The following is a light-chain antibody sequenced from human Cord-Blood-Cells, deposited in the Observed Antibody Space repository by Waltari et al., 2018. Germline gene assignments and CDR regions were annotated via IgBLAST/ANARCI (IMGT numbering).Light chain of an antibody. J-gene: IGLJ3*02. Sequence: QPVLTQSSSASPSPGPPVKLTSTLSSGPTTYIIAWHHQQPGKGPRYLMKLEGSGSYNTGGGVPDRFSGSSSGADCYLTISNLQSEDEADYYCETWDSNTRVFGGGTKLTVL. CDR2: LEGSGSY. CDR3: ETWDSNTRV. CDR1: SGPTTYI. V-gene: IGLV4-60*03.